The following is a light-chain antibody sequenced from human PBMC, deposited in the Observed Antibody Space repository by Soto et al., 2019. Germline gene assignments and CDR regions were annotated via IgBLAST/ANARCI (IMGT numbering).Light chain of an antibody. J-gene: IGKJ2*01. CDR3: QLYGSSPFT. CDR1: QRVSSSN. Sequence: EIVLTKSPGTLSLSPGERATLSCRASQRVSSSNLAWYQQKHGQAPRLLMYGASSRATGIPDRFSGSGSGTDFTLTISRLEPEDFAVYYCQLYGSSPFTFGQGTKLEIK. CDR2: GAS. V-gene: IGKV3-20*01.